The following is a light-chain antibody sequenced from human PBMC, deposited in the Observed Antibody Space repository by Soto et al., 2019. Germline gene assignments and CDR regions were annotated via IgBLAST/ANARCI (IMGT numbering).Light chain of an antibody. Sequence: EIVLTQSPATLSLSPGERATLSCRASQSVSSYLAWYQQKPGQAPRLLIYDASNRATGIPARFSGSGSGTDFTLIISSLEPEDFAVDCCQQRSNWPPFTFGPGTKVDIK. CDR1: QSVSSY. V-gene: IGKV3-11*01. J-gene: IGKJ3*01. CDR3: QQRSNWPPFT. CDR2: DAS.